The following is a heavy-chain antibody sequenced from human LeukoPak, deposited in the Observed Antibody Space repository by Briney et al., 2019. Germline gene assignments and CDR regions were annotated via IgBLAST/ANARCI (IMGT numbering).Heavy chain of an antibody. D-gene: IGHD6-13*01. J-gene: IGHJ3*02. Sequence: GGSLRLSCAASGFTFSSYWMGWVRQAPGKGLEWVASIQQGGSHKYYMDSVEGRFTISRDNAKNSLFLQMNSLRAEDTAVYYCARAPIDSNSWYHAFDNWGQGTMVTVSS. CDR3: ARAPIDSNSWYHAFDN. V-gene: IGHV3-7*01. CDR1: GFTFSSYW. CDR2: IQQGGSHK.